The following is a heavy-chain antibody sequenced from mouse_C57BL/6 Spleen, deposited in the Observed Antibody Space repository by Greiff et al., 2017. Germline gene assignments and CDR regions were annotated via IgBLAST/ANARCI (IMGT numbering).Heavy chain of an antibody. J-gene: IGHJ2*01. Sequence: QVQLQQPGAELVRPGSSVKLSCKASGYTFTSYWMHWVKQRPIQGLEWIGNIDPSDSETHYNQKFKDKATLTVDKSSSTAYMQLSSLTSEDSAVYYCARREKLSYYFDYWDQGTTLTVSS. CDR1: GYTFTSYW. CDR3: ARREKLSYYFDY. V-gene: IGHV1-52*01. CDR2: IDPSDSET.